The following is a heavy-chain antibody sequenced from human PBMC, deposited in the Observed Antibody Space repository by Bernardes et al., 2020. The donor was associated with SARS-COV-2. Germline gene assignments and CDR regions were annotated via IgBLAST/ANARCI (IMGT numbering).Heavy chain of an antibody. J-gene: IGHJ6*02. D-gene: IGHD6-13*01. CDR1: GGSFRGYY. CDR2: INHSGST. V-gene: IGHV4-34*01. CDR3: ARDEAADGMDV. Sequence: SNTLQVTCAFYGGSFRGYYWSWIRKRPGKGLEWIEEINHSGSTNYNPSLKSLVTISVDTSKNQFSLKLSSVTAADTAVYYCARDEAADGMDVWGQGTTVTVTS.